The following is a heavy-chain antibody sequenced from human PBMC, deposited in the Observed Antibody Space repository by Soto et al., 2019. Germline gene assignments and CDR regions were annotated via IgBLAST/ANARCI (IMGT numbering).Heavy chain of an antibody. J-gene: IGHJ5*02. Sequence: SETLSLTCTVSGGSISSYYWSWIRQPPGKGLEWIGYIYYSGSTNYNPSLKSRVTISVDTSKNQFSLKLSSVTAADTAVYYCARETKLWSRFDPWGQGTLVTVSS. CDR2: IYYSGST. CDR3: ARETKLWSRFDP. D-gene: IGHD5-18*01. V-gene: IGHV4-59*01. CDR1: GGSISSYY.